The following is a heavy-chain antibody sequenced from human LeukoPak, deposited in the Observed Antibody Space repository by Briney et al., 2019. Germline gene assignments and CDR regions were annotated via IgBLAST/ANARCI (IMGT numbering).Heavy chain of an antibody. J-gene: IGHJ4*02. CDR1: GGFITSSSYY. CDR3: ARRHHCSGGTCYVYFDY. V-gene: IGHV4-39*01. Sequence: SETPSLTCTVSGGFITSSSYYWGWIRQPPGKGLEWIGTIYYSGSTYYNPSLKSRVTISGDTSKNQFSLKLSSVTAADTAVYYCARRHHCSGGTCYVYFDYWGQGTLVTVSS. CDR2: IYYSGST. D-gene: IGHD2-15*01.